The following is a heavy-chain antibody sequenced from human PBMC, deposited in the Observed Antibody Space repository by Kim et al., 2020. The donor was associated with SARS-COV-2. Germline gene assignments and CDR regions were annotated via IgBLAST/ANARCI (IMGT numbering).Heavy chain of an antibody. V-gene: IGHV3-7*01. Sequence: GGSLRLSCTASGFAFSSYWMTWIRQVPGKGLEWVANITKDGSETYYVDSVKGRFTISRNNAQNSLYLQMNSLRGDDTAVYYCAGGARYDFWRRGTLVPLSS. D-gene: IGHD1-26*01. CDR1: GFAFSSYW. CDR2: ITKDGSET. CDR3: AGGARYDF. J-gene: IGHJ4*02.